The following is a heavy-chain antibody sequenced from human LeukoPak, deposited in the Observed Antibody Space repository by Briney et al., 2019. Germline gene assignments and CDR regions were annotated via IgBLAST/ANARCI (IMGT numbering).Heavy chain of an antibody. D-gene: IGHD2-15*01. Sequence: SETLSLTCAVSGGSISSSNWWSWVRRPPGKGLEWIGEIYHSGSTNYNPSLKSRVTISVDKSKNQFSLKLSSVTAADTAVYYCARDRVVVVAATHYYYYGMDVWGQGTTVTVSS. J-gene: IGHJ6*02. CDR3: ARDRVVVVAATHYYYYGMDV. CDR2: IYHSGST. V-gene: IGHV4-4*02. CDR1: GGSISSSNW.